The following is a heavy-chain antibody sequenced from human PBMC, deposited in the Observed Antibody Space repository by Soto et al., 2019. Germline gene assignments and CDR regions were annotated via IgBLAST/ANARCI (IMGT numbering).Heavy chain of an antibody. J-gene: IGHJ3*02. V-gene: IGHV3-23*01. CDR3: AKDELRYFDWLPYAFDI. D-gene: IGHD3-9*01. Sequence: PWGSLRLSCAASGFTFSSYAMSWVRQAPGKGLEWVSAIGGSGGSTYYADSVKGRFTISRDNSKNTLYLQMNSLRAEDTAVYYCAKDELRYFDWLPYAFDIWGQGTMVTVSS. CDR2: IGGSGGST. CDR1: GFTFSSYA.